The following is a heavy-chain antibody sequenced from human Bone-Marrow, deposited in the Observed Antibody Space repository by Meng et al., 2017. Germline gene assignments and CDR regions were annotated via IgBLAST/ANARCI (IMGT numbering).Heavy chain of an antibody. Sequence: GSLRLSCTVSGYSISSGYYWGWIRQPPGKGLEWIGNMHHSGSTYYNPSLKSRVTISVDTSKNQFSLKLSSVIAADAAVYYCARERSSGSSTSQNAFDIWGQGTMVTVSS. CDR2: MHHSGST. CDR3: ARERSSGSSTSQNAFDI. D-gene: IGHD2-2*01. V-gene: IGHV4-38-2*02. J-gene: IGHJ3*02. CDR1: GYSISSGYY.